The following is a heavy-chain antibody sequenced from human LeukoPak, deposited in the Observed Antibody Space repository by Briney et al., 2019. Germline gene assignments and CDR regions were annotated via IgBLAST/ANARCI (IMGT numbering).Heavy chain of an antibody. Sequence: GGSLRLSCAASGFIVSSNYMNWVRQAPGKGLEWVSVIYSGGSTYYADSVKGRFIISRDNSKNTLYLQMNSPRGEDTAVYYCARGYYYYYMDVWGKGTTVTVSS. V-gene: IGHV3-53*01. CDR3: ARGYYYYYMDV. CDR2: IYSGGST. J-gene: IGHJ6*03. CDR1: GFIVSSNY.